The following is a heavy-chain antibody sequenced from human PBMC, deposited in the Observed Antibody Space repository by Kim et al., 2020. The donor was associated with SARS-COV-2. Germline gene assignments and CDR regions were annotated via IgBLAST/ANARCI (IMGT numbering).Heavy chain of an antibody. CDR3: ANTRSGSYYYGMDV. D-gene: IGHD1-26*01. CDR1: GFTFSSYG. J-gene: IGHJ6*02. V-gene: IGHV3-30*18. Sequence: GGSLRLSCAASGFTFSSYGMHWVRQAPGKGLEWVAVISYDGSNKYYADSVKGRFTISRDNSKNTLYLQMNSLRAEDTAVYYCANTRSGSYYYGMDVWGRGPSDTVSS. CDR2: ISYDGSNK.